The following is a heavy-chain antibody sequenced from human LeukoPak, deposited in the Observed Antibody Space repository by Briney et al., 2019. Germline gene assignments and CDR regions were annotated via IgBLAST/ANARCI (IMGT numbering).Heavy chain of an antibody. CDR1: GGSISSYY. CDR3: ARDRYYYDSSGYYYFDY. CDR2: IYTSGST. D-gene: IGHD3-22*01. V-gene: IGHV4-4*07. Sequence: SQTLSLTCSVSGGSISSYYWSWIRQPAGKGLEWIGRIYTSGSTNYNPSLKSRVTMSVDTSKNQFSLKLSSVTAADTAVYYCARDRYYYDSSGYYYFDYWGQGTLVTVSS. J-gene: IGHJ4*02.